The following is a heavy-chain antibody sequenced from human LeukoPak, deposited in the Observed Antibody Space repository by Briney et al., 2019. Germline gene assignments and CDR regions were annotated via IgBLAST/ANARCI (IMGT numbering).Heavy chain of an antibody. J-gene: IGHJ4*02. CDR1: GFTFSSYG. CDR2: IWYDGSNK. CDR3: ARGLVPGYSYGYVFDY. V-gene: IGHV3-33*01. Sequence: GGSLRLSCAASGFTFSSYGMHWVRQAPGKGLEWVAVIWYDGSNKYYADSVKGRFTISRDNSKNTLYLQMNSLRAEDTAVYYCARGLVPGYSYGYVFDYWGQGTLVTVSS. D-gene: IGHD5-18*01.